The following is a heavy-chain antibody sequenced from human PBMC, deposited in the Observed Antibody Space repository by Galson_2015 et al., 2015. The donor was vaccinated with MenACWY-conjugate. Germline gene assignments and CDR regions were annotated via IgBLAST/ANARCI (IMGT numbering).Heavy chain of an antibody. V-gene: IGHV3-15*01. Sequence: SLRLSCATSGLTFSNVWMSWVRQAPGKGLEWVARIKCRTDGGTTDYATPVKGRFTILRDDSTNTLYLQMNSLKIEDTAMYFCTRDRDVRGSRWWFDPWGQGTLVTVST. CDR2: IKCRTDGGTT. CDR3: TRDRDVRGSRWWFDP. D-gene: IGHD2-15*01. CDR1: GLTFSNVW. J-gene: IGHJ5*02.